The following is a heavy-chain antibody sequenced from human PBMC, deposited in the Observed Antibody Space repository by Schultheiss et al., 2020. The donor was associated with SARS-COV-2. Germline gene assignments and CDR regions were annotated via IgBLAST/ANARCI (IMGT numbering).Heavy chain of an antibody. CDR1: GFTFSSYS. D-gene: IGHD3-10*01. CDR2: ISGTGAHA. CDR3: ARDKPSPYGSGSYYYYYYGMDV. V-gene: IGHV3-21*01. Sequence: GESLKISCAASGFTFSSYSMNWVRQAPGKGLEWVSAISGTGAHAYYAGSVKGRFTISRDNAKNTLYLQMNSLRAEDTAVYYCARDKPSPYGSGSYYYYYYGMDVWGQGTTVTVSS. J-gene: IGHJ6*02.